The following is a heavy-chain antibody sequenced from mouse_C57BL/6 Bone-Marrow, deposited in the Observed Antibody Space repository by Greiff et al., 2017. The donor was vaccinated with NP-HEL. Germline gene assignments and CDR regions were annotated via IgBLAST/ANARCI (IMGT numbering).Heavy chain of an antibody. Sequence: QVQLQQPGAELVKPGASVKLSCKASGYTFTSYWMQWVKQRPGQGLEWIGEIDPSDSYTNYNQKFKGKATLTVDTSSSTAYMQLSSLTSEDSAVYYCARRRGNYFDYRGKGTTLTVSS. V-gene: IGHV1-50*01. CDR1: GYTFTSYW. J-gene: IGHJ2*01. CDR2: IDPSDSYT. CDR3: ARRRGNYFDY.